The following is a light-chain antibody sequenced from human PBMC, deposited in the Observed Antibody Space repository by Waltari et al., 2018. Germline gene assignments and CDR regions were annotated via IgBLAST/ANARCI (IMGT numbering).Light chain of an antibody. V-gene: IGKV1-39*01. Sequence: DNQMTQSPSSLSASVGDSVTITCRASQIVRTSLNWYQQKPGKAPKLLIFATSHLQSGVPSRFSGGGYETDFTLTISSLQPEDCATYCCQQSHTFPYTFGQGTKLEIK. J-gene: IGKJ2*01. CDR2: ATS. CDR1: QIVRTS. CDR3: QQSHTFPYT.